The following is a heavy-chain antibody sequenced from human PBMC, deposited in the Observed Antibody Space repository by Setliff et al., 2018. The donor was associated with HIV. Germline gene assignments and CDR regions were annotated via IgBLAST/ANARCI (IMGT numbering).Heavy chain of an antibody. V-gene: IGHV4-59*08. D-gene: IGHD3-22*01. CDR3: ARHSITLVVGVPERDDAFDI. J-gene: IGHJ3*02. Sequence: PSETLSLTCSVSGGSISSYYWSWIRQPPGKGLEWIGYIYTSESSNYNPSLKSRVTFSVDTSKNQFSLKMSSGTAADTAVYYCARHSITLVVGVPERDDAFDIWGQGTMVTVSS. CDR2: IYTSESS. CDR1: GGSISSYY.